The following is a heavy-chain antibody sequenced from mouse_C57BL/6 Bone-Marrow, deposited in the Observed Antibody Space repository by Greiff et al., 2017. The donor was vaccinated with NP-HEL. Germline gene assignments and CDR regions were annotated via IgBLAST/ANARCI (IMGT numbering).Heavy chain of an antibody. CDR1: GFTFSDYG. D-gene: IGHD1-1*01. V-gene: IGHV5-17*01. J-gene: IGHJ2*01. CDR3: ARPLITTVVGSFDY. Sequence: EVHLVESGGGLVKPGGSLKLSCAASGFTFSDYGMHWVRQAPEKGLEWVAYISSGSSTIYYADTVKGRFTISRDNAKNTLFLQMTSLRSEDTAMYYCARPLITTVVGSFDYWGQGTTLTVSS. CDR2: ISSGSSTI.